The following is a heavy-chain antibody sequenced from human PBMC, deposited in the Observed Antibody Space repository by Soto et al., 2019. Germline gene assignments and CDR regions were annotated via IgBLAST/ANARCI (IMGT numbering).Heavy chain of an antibody. CDR1: GFSLSAAW. Sequence: EVQLVESGGGLVKPGGSLRLSCAASGFSLSAAWMNWVRQVPGEGLEWVGRIKRKIDGETTDYAGPVKGRFTFSRDDSKNMLFLQVNSLKTEDTAVYYCPADRVLTTDYGLDVWGQGTTFTVSS. V-gene: IGHV3-15*07. CDR3: PADRVLTTDYGLDV. CDR2: IKRKIDGETT. D-gene: IGHD3-10*01. J-gene: IGHJ6*02.